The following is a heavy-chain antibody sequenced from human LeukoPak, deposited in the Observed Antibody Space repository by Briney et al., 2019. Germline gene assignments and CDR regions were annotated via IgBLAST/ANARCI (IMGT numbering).Heavy chain of an antibody. J-gene: IGHJ3*02. CDR3: AREGPYSSTWLEAFDI. V-gene: IGHV3-11*04. CDR1: GFTFSDYY. Sequence: GGSLRLSCAASGFTFSDYYMNWVRQAPGKGLEWVSYISSNVSPVYYADSVKGRFTISRDNAKNSLYLQMNSLRAEDTALYYCAREGPYSSTWLEAFDIWGQGTMVTVSS. D-gene: IGHD2-2*01. CDR2: ISSNVSPV.